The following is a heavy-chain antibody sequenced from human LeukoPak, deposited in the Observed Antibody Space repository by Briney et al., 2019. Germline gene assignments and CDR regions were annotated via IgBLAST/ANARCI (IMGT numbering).Heavy chain of an antibody. CDR2: INPVNGDI. CDR3: ARTYYDYVWGSYRF. CDR1: GYTFTNYA. V-gene: IGHV1-3*01. Sequence: ASVKVSCKASGYTFTNYAMHWVRQPPGQRLEWMGWINPVNGDIKYSQKFQGRVTITRDTSASTAYMELSSLRSEDTAVYYCARTYYDYVWGSYRFWGQGTLVTVSS. J-gene: IGHJ4*02. D-gene: IGHD3-16*02.